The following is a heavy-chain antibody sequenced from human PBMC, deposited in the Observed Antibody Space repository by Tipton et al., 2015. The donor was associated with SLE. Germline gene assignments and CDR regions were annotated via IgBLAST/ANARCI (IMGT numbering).Heavy chain of an antibody. Sequence: TLSLTCTVSGGYISSYYWSWIRQPPGKGLEWIGYIYYSGSTNYNPSLKSRVTISVDTSKNQISLKLSSVTAADTAVYYCARDGLGWGYYYYMDVWGNGTTVTVSS. D-gene: IGHD5/OR15-5a*01. J-gene: IGHJ6*03. CDR1: GGYISSYY. CDR2: IYYSGST. V-gene: IGHV4-59*01. CDR3: ARDGLGWGYYYYMDV.